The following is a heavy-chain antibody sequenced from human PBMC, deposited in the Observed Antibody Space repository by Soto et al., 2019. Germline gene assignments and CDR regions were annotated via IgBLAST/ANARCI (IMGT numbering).Heavy chain of an antibody. D-gene: IGHD3-10*01. Sequence: GESLKISGKGTGNIFTNYWGGWVRQRPGKGLEWMGIISPGDSNTRYSPSFEAQVTFSADRSFTTAYVQSSSVRASDTAIYYCPKLSPSHRFTFLDYWGQGTRVTVSS. CDR1: GNIFTNYW. V-gene: IGHV5-51*01. CDR2: ISPGDSNT. J-gene: IGHJ4*02. CDR3: PKLSPSHRFTFLDY.